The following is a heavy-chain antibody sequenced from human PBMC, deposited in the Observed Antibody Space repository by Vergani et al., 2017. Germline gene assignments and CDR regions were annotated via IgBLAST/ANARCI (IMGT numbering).Heavy chain of an antibody. Sequence: QVQPVQSGAEVKKPGSSVKVSCKASGGTFSSYAISWVRQAPGQGLEWMGGIIPIFGTANYAQKFQGRVTITADESTSTAYMELSSLRSEDTAVDYCARDLEAAESFEYLQHWGQGTLVTVSS. V-gene: IGHV1-69*01. D-gene: IGHD6-13*01. CDR3: ARDLEAAESFEYLQH. CDR2: IIPIFGTA. J-gene: IGHJ1*01. CDR1: GGTFSSYA.